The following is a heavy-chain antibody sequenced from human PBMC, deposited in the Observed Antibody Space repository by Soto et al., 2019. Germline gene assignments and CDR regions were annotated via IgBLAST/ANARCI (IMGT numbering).Heavy chain of an antibody. D-gene: IGHD6-6*01. V-gene: IGHV4-34*01. CDR1: GGSFSGYY. Sequence: PSETLSLTCAVYGGSFSGYYWSWIRQPPGKGLEWIGEINHSGSTNYNPSLKSRVTISVDTSKNQFSLKLSSVTAADTAVYYCARGPMRQLAQTPYYFDYRGQGTLVTVSS. CDR3: ARGPMRQLAQTPYYFDY. CDR2: INHSGST. J-gene: IGHJ4*02.